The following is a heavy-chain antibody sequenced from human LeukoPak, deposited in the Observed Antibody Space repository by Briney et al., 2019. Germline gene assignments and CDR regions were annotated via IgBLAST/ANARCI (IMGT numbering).Heavy chain of an antibody. CDR2: ISAYNGNT. Sequence: ASVKVSCKASGYTFTSYGISWVRQAPGQGLEWIGWISAYNGNTNYAQKLQGRVTMTTDTSTITAYMELRSLRSDDTAVYYCARDEPYSSGWFEVDYWGQGTLVTVSS. CDR1: GYTFTSYG. V-gene: IGHV1-18*01. CDR3: ARDEPYSSGWFEVDY. J-gene: IGHJ4*02. D-gene: IGHD6-19*01.